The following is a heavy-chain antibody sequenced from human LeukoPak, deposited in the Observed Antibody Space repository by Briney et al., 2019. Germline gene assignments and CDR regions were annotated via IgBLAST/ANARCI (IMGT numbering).Heavy chain of an antibody. V-gene: IGHV1-46*04. D-gene: IGHD2-2*01. J-gene: IGHJ6*02. Sequence: ASVKVSCKASGYTFINYYIHWVRQAPGQGLEWMGITNPSGASTSYAQKLQGRVTMTRDTSTSTVYMELSSLRSEDTAVYYCARDRAMISTSCYCGMDVWGQGTTVTVSS. CDR1: GYTFINYY. CDR3: ARDRAMISTSCYCGMDV. CDR2: TNPSGAST.